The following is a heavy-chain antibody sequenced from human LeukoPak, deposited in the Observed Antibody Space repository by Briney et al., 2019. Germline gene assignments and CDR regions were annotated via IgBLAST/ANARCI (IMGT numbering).Heavy chain of an antibody. CDR3: ARDSYYYYYMDV. V-gene: IGHV4-38-2*02. J-gene: IGHJ6*03. CDR2: IYHSGST. Sequence: SETLSLTCTVSGYFISSGYYWGWIRQPPGKGLEWIGSIYHSGSTYYNPSLKSRVTISVDTSKNQFSLKLSSVTAADTAVYYCARDSYYYYYMDVWGKGTTVTVSS. CDR1: GYFISSGYY.